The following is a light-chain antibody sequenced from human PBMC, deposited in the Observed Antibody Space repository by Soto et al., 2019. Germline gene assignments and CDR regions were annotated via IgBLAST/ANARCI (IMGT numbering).Light chain of an antibody. V-gene: IGKV3-15*01. Sequence: EIVMTQSTATLSASPGEGENLSCKAGQNVYNNLAWYQKRPGQPPMLLIYDSSTSATGISARFIVSGYVTEFTLTFIILHSEDFAVYFCQQCRISPLTFGGGTKV. CDR2: DSS. CDR1: QNVYNN. J-gene: IGKJ4*01. CDR3: QQCRISPLT.